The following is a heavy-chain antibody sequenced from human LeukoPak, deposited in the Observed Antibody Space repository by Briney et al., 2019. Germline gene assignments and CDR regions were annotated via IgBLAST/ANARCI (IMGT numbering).Heavy chain of an antibody. CDR3: AKPLYFGESLNWFDP. D-gene: IGHD3-10*01. V-gene: IGHV3-30*18. CDR1: GFTFSNYG. Sequence: GGSLRLSCAASGFTFSNYGMHWVRQGPGKGLEWVAVISYDGSNKHYADSVNGRFTISRDNSKNTLYLQMNSLRVEDSAVYYCAKPLYFGESLNWFDPWGQGTLVTVSS. J-gene: IGHJ5*02. CDR2: ISYDGSNK.